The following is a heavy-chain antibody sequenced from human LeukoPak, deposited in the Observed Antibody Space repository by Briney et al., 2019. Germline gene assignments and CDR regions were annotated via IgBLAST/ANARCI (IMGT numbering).Heavy chain of an antibody. V-gene: IGHV3-7*01. CDR3: AKEIWPTVTTPGHTHFDY. J-gene: IGHJ4*02. CDR1: GFTFSSSW. D-gene: IGHD4-17*01. CDR2: IKQDGSDK. Sequence: GGSLRLSCAASGFTFSSSWMSWVRQAPGKGLEWVANIKQDGSDKYYVDSVKGRFTISKDNAKNSLYLQMNSLRVEDTAVYYCAKEIWPTVTTPGHTHFDYWGQGTLVTVSS.